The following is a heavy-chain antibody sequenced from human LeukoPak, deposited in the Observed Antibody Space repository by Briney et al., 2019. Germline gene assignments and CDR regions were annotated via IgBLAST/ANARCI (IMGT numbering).Heavy chain of an antibody. CDR3: ASSYYGSGRFDY. V-gene: IGHV3-20*04. CDR2: INWNGGST. J-gene: IGHJ4*02. CDR1: GFTFDDYG. D-gene: IGHD3-10*01. Sequence: GGSLRLSCAASGFTFDDYGMSWVRQAPGKGLEWVSGINWNGGSTGYADSVKGRFTISRDNAKNSLYLRMNSLRAEDTALYYCASSYYGSGRFDYWGQGTLVTVSS.